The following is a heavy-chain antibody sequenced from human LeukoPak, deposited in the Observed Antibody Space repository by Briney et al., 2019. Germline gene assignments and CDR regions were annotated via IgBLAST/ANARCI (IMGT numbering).Heavy chain of an antibody. Sequence: SETPSLTCTVSGDSMIDNNFYWGWTRQSPQKGLEWIASIYYNGRSLYNPSLRSRVTISLDAPKNQIFLKLSSVTAADTAVYYCTKDSFGAVRDSWGRGILVTVSS. CDR3: TKDSFGAVRDS. V-gene: IGHV4-39*07. CDR2: IYYNGRS. D-gene: IGHD1-26*01. CDR1: GDSMIDNNFY. J-gene: IGHJ5*02.